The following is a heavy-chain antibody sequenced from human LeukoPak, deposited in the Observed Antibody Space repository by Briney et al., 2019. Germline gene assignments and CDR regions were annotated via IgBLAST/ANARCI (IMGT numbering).Heavy chain of an antibody. CDR1: GFTFSDYY. Sequence: GGSLRLSCAASGFTFSDYYMSWIRQAPGKGLEWVSYISSSGSTIYYADSVKGRFTISRDNAKNSLYLQMNSLRAEDTAVYYCAKDRIPAALMAFDIWGQGTMVTVSS. J-gene: IGHJ3*02. CDR3: AKDRIPAALMAFDI. D-gene: IGHD2-2*01. CDR2: ISSSGSTI. V-gene: IGHV3-11*04.